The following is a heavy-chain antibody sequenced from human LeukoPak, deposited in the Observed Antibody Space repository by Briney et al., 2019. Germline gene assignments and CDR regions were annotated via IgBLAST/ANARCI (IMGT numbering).Heavy chain of an antibody. D-gene: IGHD1/OR15-1a*01. Sequence: PPETLSLTCSVSGGSISSYYWSWIRQPAGKGLEWVGRIHTSGTTNHNPSLKSRLIMSVDTSKNQFSLKLTSVTAADTALYYCARSEPRNTWSHFDSWGQGTLVTVSS. CDR2: IHTSGTT. CDR3: ARSEPRNTWSHFDS. V-gene: IGHV4-4*07. J-gene: IGHJ4*02. CDR1: GGSISSYY.